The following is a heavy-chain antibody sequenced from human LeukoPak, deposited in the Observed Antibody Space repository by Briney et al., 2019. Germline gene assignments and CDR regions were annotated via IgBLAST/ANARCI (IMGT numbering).Heavy chain of an antibody. V-gene: IGHV3-48*03. CDR2: ISSSSSII. J-gene: IGHJ5*02. Sequence: GGSLRLSCAASGFSFSSYEMNSVRQAPGKGLERVSYISSSSSIIYYADSVKSRFTISTENAKNSLYLQMNSLRAEDTAVYDFGRDSSGYFHWFDPWGQGTLVTVYS. CDR3: GRDSSGYFHWFDP. CDR1: GFSFSSYE. D-gene: IGHD3-22*01.